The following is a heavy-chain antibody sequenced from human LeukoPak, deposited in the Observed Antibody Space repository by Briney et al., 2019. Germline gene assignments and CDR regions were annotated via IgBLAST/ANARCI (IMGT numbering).Heavy chain of an antibody. V-gene: IGHV3-30*18. CDR3: AKDHYDYIGGTYRDFDY. CDR2: ISYDGSNP. D-gene: IGHD3-16*02. J-gene: IGHJ4*02. CDR1: GFTFSSFG. Sequence: GGSLRLTCAASGFTFSSFGMHWVRQAPGKGLEWVAVISYDGSNPYYADSVKGRFTISRDNSKNTLYLQMNSLRAEDTAVYYCAKDHYDYIGGTYRDFDYWGQGTLVTVSS.